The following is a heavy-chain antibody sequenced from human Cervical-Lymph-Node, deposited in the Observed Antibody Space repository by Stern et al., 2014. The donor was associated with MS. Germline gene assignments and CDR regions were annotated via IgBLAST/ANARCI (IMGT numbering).Heavy chain of an antibody. D-gene: IGHD6-6*01. V-gene: IGHV3-66*01. CDR3: TIEMAARRFDP. CDR2: IYSSNNV. J-gene: IGHJ5*02. CDR1: GVSVSASY. Sequence: EVQLVESGGGLVQPGGSLRLSCTASGVSVSASYMTWVRQAPGKGLEWVALIYSSNNVYYGDSVKGRFTIARDRSKNTVHLQMNSLRVEDTGVYYCTIEMAARRFDPWGKGTLVAVSS.